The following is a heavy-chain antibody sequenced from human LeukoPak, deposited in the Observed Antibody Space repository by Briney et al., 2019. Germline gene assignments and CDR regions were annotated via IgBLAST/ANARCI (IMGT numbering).Heavy chain of an antibody. D-gene: IGHD3-3*01. J-gene: IGHJ4*02. CDR2: ISGSGGST. CDR3: AKGNHYDFWSGYYSPLDY. CDR1: GFTFSSYA. Sequence: GGSLRLSCAASGFTFSSYAMSWVRQAPGKGLEWVSAISGSGGSTYYADSVKGRFTISRDNSKNTLYLQMNSLRAEDTAVYYCAKGNHYDFWSGYYSPLDYWGQGTLVTVSS. V-gene: IGHV3-23*01.